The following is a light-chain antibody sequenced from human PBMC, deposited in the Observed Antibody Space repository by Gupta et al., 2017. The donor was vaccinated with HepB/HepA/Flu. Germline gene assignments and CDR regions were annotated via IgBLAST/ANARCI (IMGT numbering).Light chain of an antibody. Sequence: SYVLLQPPSVSVAPGETARSSCGGNNIGSYSVHWYQQKPGQAPVLVVYDDSDRPSGIPERFSGSNPGNTATLIINRVEVGDEGDYYCQVWESDSDHPVVFGGGTKLTVL. V-gene: IGLV3-21*02. CDR2: DDS. J-gene: IGLJ2*01. CDR3: QVWESDSDHPVV. CDR1: NIGSYS.